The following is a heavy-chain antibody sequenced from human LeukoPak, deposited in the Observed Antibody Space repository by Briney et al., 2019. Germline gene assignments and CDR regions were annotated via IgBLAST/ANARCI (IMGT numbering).Heavy chain of an antibody. CDR2: MNPNSGNT. CDR1: GYTFTSYD. D-gene: IGHD4-17*01. Sequence: GVSVKVSCKASGYTFTSYDINWVRQATGQGLEWMGWMNPNSGNTGYAQKFQGRVTITRNTSISTAYMELSSLRSEDTAVYYCAILRHGYGDYFDYWGQGTLVTVSS. J-gene: IGHJ4*02. V-gene: IGHV1-8*03. CDR3: AILRHGYGDYFDY.